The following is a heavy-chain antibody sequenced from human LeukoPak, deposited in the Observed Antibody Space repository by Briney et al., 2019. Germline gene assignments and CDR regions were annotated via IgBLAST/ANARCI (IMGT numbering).Heavy chain of an antibody. J-gene: IGHJ3*02. CDR2: IYYSGST. CDR1: GGSISSYY. V-gene: IGHV4-59*01. CDR3: ARHRESSRGWSRRAFDI. Sequence: SETLSLTCTVSGGSISSYYWSWIRQPPGKGLEWIGYIYYSGSTNYNPSLKSRVTISVDTSKNQFSLKLSSVTAADTAVYSCARHRESSRGWSRRAFDIWGQGTKVTVSS. D-gene: IGHD6-19*01.